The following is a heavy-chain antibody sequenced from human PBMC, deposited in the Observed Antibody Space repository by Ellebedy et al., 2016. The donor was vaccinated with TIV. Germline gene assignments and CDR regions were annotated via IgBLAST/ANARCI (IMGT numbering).Heavy chain of an antibody. V-gene: IGHV1-18*01. D-gene: IGHD2-15*01. CDR3: ARDRSGPFDY. CDR1: GYTFTSYG. Sequence: ASVKVSCXASGYTFTSYGISWVRQAPGQGLEWMGWISTYNGNTKYAQKLQGRVTMTTHTSTNTAYMELTSLRSDDTAVYYCARDRSGPFDYWGQGTLVTVSS. CDR2: ISTYNGNT. J-gene: IGHJ4*02.